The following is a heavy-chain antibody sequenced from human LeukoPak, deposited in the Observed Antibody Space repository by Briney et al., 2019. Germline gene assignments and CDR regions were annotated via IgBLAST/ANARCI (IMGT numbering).Heavy chain of an antibody. Sequence: ASVKVSGKASGYTFTNYYFHWVRQAPGQGLEWMGWINPNSGGTNYAQKFQGRVTMTRDTSISTAYMELSRLRSDDTAVYYCRTDRYGDYGDYIDYWGQGTLVTVSS. CDR2: INPNSGGT. V-gene: IGHV1-2*02. CDR1: GYTFTNYY. J-gene: IGHJ4*02. CDR3: RTDRYGDYGDYIDY. D-gene: IGHD4-17*01.